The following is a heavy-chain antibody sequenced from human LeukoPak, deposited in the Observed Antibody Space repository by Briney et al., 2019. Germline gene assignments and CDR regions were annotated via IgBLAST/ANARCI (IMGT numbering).Heavy chain of an antibody. CDR1: GFTFSTFA. CDR2: IWYDGSNK. Sequence: GGSLRLSCAASGFTFSTFAMSWVRQAPGTGLEWVAVIWYDGSNKYYADSVKGRFTISRDNSKNTLYLQMNSLRAEDTAVYYCAKGRRYSSAWAFDYWGQGTLVTVSS. V-gene: IGHV3-33*06. CDR3: AKGRRYSSAWAFDY. J-gene: IGHJ4*02. D-gene: IGHD6-19*01.